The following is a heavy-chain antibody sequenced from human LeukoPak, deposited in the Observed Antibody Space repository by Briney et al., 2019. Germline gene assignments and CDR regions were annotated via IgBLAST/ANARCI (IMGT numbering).Heavy chain of an antibody. Sequence: PSETLSLTCAVSGGSISSTSYYWAWIRQPPGKGLEWIGTIYYSGSTYHNPSLKSRVTMSVDTSRNQFSLKLSSVNAADTAVYYCAKAGVRYFDSSGLYAFDFWGQGTTVTVSS. CDR1: GGSISSTSYY. CDR2: IYYSGST. CDR3: AKAGVRYFDSSGLYAFDF. J-gene: IGHJ3*01. D-gene: IGHD3-22*01. V-gene: IGHV4-39*01.